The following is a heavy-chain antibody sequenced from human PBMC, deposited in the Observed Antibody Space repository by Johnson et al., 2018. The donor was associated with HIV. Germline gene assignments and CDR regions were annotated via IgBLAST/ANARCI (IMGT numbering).Heavy chain of an antibody. CDR3: AKDQGHDYGDYVLDAFDI. Sequence: VQLVESGGGLVKPGGSLRLSCAASGFTFSSYGMHWVRQAPGKGLEWVAFIRYDGSNKYYADYVKGRFTIPRDNSKNTLYLQMNSLRAEDTAVYYCAKDQGHDYGDYVLDAFDIWGQGTMVTVSS. V-gene: IGHV3-30*02. D-gene: IGHD4-17*01. J-gene: IGHJ3*02. CDR2: IRYDGSNK. CDR1: GFTFSSYG.